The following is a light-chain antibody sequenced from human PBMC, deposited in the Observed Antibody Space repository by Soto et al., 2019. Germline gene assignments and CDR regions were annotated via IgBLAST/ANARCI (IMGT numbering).Light chain of an antibody. CDR2: DVY. V-gene: IGLV2-14*01. J-gene: IGLJ2*01. CDR1: RSDIGAYNY. Sequence: QSALTQPASVSGSPGQSITISCTGTRSDIGAYNYVSWFQQNPGKAPKCMIYDVYSRPSGVSHRFSGSKSANTASLTISGLQAEDEAVYYCTSYTTTNPLALGGGTKLTVL. CDR3: TSYTTTNPLA.